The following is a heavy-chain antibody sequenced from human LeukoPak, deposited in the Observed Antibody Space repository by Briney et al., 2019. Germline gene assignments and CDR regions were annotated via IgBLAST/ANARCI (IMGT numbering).Heavy chain of an antibody. CDR3: ASGKYNWNDDAFDI. J-gene: IGHJ3*02. D-gene: IGHD1-1*01. Sequence: GGSLRLSCAASGFTFSDYYMSWIRQAPGKGLEWVSYISSSGSTIYYADSVKGRFTISRDNAKNSLYLQMNSLRAEDTAVYYCASGKYNWNDDAFDIWGQGTTVTVSS. V-gene: IGHV3-11*04. CDR1: GFTFSDYY. CDR2: ISSSGSTI.